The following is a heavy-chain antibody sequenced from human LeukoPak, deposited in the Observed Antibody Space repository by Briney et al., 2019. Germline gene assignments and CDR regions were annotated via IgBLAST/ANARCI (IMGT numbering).Heavy chain of an antibody. CDR3: ARDRSTRGYNWFDP. Sequence: PGGSLRLSCAASGFTFSSYWMSWVRQAPGKGLEWVSSISSSSSYIYYADSVKGRFTISRDNAKNSLYLQMNSLRAEDTAVYYCARDRSTRGYNWFDPWGQGTLVTVSS. D-gene: IGHD2-2*01. J-gene: IGHJ5*02. CDR1: GFTFSSYW. CDR2: ISSSSSYI. V-gene: IGHV3-21*01.